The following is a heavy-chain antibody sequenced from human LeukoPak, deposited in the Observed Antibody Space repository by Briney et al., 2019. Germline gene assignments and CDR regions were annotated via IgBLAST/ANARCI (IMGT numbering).Heavy chain of an antibody. Sequence: GGSLRLSCAASGFTFSSYAMSWVRQAPGKGLEWVAVIWYDGSNKYYADSVKGRFTISRDNSKNTVYLQMNSLRAEDTAVYYCAKYSSSTNYYYGMDVWGQGTTVTVSS. CDR3: AKYSSSTNYYYGMDV. J-gene: IGHJ6*02. CDR1: GFTFSSYA. D-gene: IGHD6-6*01. CDR2: IWYDGSNK. V-gene: IGHV3-33*03.